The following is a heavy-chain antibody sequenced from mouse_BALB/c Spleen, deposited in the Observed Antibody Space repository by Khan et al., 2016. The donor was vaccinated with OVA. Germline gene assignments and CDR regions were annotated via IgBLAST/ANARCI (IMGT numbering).Heavy chain of an antibody. J-gene: IGHJ3*01. CDR3: ARGGYGGFAY. Sequence: QVQLKQSGAELVKPGASVKLSCKASGYTFTSYDINWVRQRPEQGLEWIGWMFPGDGSTKYNENFKGKATLTTDKSSRTAYMQLSRLTSEDSGAYFCARGGYGGFAYGGQGTLVTVAA. CDR1: GYTFTSYD. CDR2: MFPGDGST. D-gene: IGHD2-14*01. V-gene: IGHV1-85*01.